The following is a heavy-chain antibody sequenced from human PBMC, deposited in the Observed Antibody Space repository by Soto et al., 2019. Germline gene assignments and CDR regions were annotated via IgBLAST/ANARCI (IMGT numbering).Heavy chain of an antibody. V-gene: IGHV3-23*01. Sequence: EVQLLESGGGLVQPGGSLRLSCAASGFTFSSYAMNWVRQAPGKGMEWVSVISGSGGSTYYEDSVKGRFTISRDNSKNTLYLQMNSLRAEDTAVYYCAKRAAGTYFDYWGQGTLVTVSS. CDR1: GFTFSSYA. CDR2: ISGSGGST. CDR3: AKRAAGTYFDY. J-gene: IGHJ4*02. D-gene: IGHD1-7*01.